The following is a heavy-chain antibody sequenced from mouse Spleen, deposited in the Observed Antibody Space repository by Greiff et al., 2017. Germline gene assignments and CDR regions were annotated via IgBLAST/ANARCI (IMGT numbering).Heavy chain of an antibody. D-gene: IGHD3-1*01. V-gene: IGHV5-9-1*02. Sequence: EVKVVESGEGLVKPGGSLKLSCAASGFTFSSYAMSWVRQTPEKRLEWVAYISSGGDYIYYADTVKGRFTISRDNARNTLYLQMSSLKSEDTAMYYCTRDSAWFAYWGQGTLVTVSA. CDR1: GFTFSSYA. J-gene: IGHJ3*01. CDR3: TRDSAWFAY. CDR2: ISSGGDYI.